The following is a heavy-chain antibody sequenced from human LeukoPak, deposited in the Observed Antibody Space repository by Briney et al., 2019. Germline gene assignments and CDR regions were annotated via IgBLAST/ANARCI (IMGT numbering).Heavy chain of an antibody. CDR2: ISAYDGGTHYGKST. V-gene: IGHV1-18*01. Sequence: ASVKVSCKASGYRFGTYGFTWVRQAPGQGLEWVGWISAYDGGTHYGKSTRYGKKFEGRITMTIDTSTNTASLELRSLVSDDTAVYYCAKDRGEKELRPTFPDFWGQGTLVTVSS. CDR1: GYRFGTYG. CDR3: AKDRGEKELRPTFPDF. D-gene: IGHD1-7*01. J-gene: IGHJ4*02.